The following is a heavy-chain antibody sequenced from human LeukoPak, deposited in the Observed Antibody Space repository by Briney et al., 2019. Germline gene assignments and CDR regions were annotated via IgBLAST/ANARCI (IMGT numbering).Heavy chain of an antibody. CDR3: ATLRYAAVAGIDLPTDY. J-gene: IGHJ4*02. CDR1: GYTLTELS. D-gene: IGHD6-19*01. V-gene: IGHV1-24*01. CDR2: FDPEDGET. Sequence: ASVKLSCKVSGYTLTELSMHWVRQAPGKGLEWMGGFDPEDGETIYAQKFQGRVTMTEDTSTDTAYMELSSLRSEDTAVYYCATLRYAAVAGIDLPTDYWGQGTLVTVSS.